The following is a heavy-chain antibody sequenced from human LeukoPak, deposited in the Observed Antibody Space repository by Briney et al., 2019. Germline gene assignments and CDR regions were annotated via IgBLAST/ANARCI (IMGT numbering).Heavy chain of an antibody. CDR3: AKERAGYTNPYYFDY. Sequence: GGSLRLSCAASGFTFNSFWMNWVRQAPGKGLEWVANINQDGSEKFYVDSVKGRFTISRDNSKNTLYLHMNSLRAEDTAVYYCAKERAGYTNPYYFDYWGQGTLATVSS. CDR1: GFTFNSFW. CDR2: INQDGSEK. V-gene: IGHV3-7*03. J-gene: IGHJ4*02. D-gene: IGHD3-16*02.